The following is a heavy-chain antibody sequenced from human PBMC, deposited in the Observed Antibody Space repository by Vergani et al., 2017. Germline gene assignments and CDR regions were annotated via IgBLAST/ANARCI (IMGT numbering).Heavy chain of an antibody. V-gene: IGHV3-33*01. CDR1: GFTFSSYG. CDR2: IWYDGSNT. CDR3: ARDPAQDYYYGMDV. J-gene: IGHJ6*02. Sequence: QVQLVESGGGVVQPGRSLRLSCAASGFTFSSYGMHWVRQAPGKGLEWVAVIWYDGSNTYYADSVTGRFTIARDNSKNTLYLQMNSLRAEDTAVYYWARDPAQDYYYGMDVWGQGTTVTVSS.